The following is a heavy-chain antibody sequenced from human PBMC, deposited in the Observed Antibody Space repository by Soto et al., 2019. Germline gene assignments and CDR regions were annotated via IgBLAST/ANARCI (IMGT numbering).Heavy chain of an antibody. V-gene: IGHV1-69*01. CDR1: GGTFSSYA. CDR2: TIPIFGTA. Sequence: QVQLVQSGAEVKTPGSSVKVSCKASGGTFSSYAISWVRQAPGQGLEWMGGTIPIFGTANYAQKFQGRVTITADESTSTAYMELSSLRSEDTALYYCARTHHVVVVPAAPYYYYGMDVWGQGTTVTVSS. CDR3: ARTHHVVVVPAAPYYYYGMDV. D-gene: IGHD2-2*01. J-gene: IGHJ6*02.